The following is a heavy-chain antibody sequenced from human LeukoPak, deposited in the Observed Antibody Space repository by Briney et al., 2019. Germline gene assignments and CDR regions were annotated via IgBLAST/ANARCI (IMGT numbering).Heavy chain of an antibody. D-gene: IGHD5-12*01. Sequence: GGSLRLSCSASGFTFSTYWMSWVRQAPGKGLEWVANIKQDGSEKYYVDSVKGRFTISRDNAKNSLYLQMNSLRAEDTAVYYCARDWPYSGYDDPDYWGQGTLVTVSS. CDR2: IKQDGSEK. CDR1: GFTFSTYW. J-gene: IGHJ4*02. CDR3: ARDWPYSGYDDPDY. V-gene: IGHV3-7*03.